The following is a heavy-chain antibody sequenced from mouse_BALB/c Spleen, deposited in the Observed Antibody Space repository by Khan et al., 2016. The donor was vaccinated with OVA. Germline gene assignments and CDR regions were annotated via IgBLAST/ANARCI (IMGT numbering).Heavy chain of an antibody. J-gene: IGHJ2*01. V-gene: IGHV5-17*02. Sequence: EVELVESGGGLVQPGGSRKLSCAASGFTFSRFGMHWVRQAPEKGLEWVAYISSGSSSIYYADTVKGRFTISRGNSKNTLFLQMTSLRSEDTAMYYCARDSNFDYWCQGTTLTVSS. CDR2: ISSGSSSI. CDR3: ARDSNFDY. CDR1: GFTFSRFG.